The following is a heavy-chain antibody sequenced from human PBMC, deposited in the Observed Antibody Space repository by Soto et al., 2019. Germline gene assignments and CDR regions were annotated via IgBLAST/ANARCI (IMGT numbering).Heavy chain of an antibody. J-gene: IGHJ5*02. Sequence: PSETLSLTCTVSGGSISSYYWSWIRQPPGKGLEWIGYIYYSGSTYYNPSLKSRVTISVDTSKNQFSLKLSSVTAADTAVYYCARAFGDYPLNWFDPWGQGTLVTVSS. V-gene: IGHV4-59*08. D-gene: IGHD5-12*01. CDR2: IYYSGST. CDR1: GGSISSYY. CDR3: ARAFGDYPLNWFDP.